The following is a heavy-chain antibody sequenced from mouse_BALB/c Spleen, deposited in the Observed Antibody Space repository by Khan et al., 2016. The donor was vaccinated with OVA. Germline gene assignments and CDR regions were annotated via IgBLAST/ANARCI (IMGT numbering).Heavy chain of an antibody. CDR2: INPSTGYT. J-gene: IGHJ4*01. CDR3: AASILFYYSMDY. D-gene: IGHD6-1*01. V-gene: IGHV1-7*01. Sequence: QVQLQQSGAALTKPGASVKMSCKASGYTFTSYWMHWVKQRPGQGLEWIGYINPSTGYTEYNQKFKDKATLTTDKSSSTAYMQLSSLTSEDSVVYYCAASILFYYSMDYWGQGTSVTVSS. CDR1: GYTFTSYW.